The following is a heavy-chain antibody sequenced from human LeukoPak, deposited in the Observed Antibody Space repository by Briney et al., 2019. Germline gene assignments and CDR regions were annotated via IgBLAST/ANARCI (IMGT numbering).Heavy chain of an antibody. J-gene: IGHJ4*02. CDR1: GGSISSYY. D-gene: IGHD3-22*01. CDR3: ARALAYYYDSSGYYPMYYFDY. Sequence: SETLSLTCTVSGGSISSYYWSWIRQPAGKGLEWIGRIYTSGSTNYNPSLKSRVTMSVDTSKNQFSLKLSPVTAADTAVYYCARALAYYYDSSGYYPMYYFDYWGQGTLVTVSS. V-gene: IGHV4-4*07. CDR2: IYTSGST.